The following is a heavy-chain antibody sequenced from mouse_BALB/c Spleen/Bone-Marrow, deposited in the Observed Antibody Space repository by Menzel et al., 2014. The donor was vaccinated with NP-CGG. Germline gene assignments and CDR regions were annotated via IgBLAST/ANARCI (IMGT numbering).Heavy chain of an antibody. CDR2: IFPGTDTT. V-gene: IGHV1S132*01. Sequence: VKVVESGAELVKPGTSVKLSCKTSGYTFTSYWIQWVKQRPGQGLGWIGEIFPGTDTTYYNEKFKGKATLTIGTSSSTAYMHPNSLTSEDSAVYFCSSDPLYAMDYWGQGTSVTVSS. CDR3: SSDPLYAMDY. J-gene: IGHJ4*01. CDR1: GYTFTSYW.